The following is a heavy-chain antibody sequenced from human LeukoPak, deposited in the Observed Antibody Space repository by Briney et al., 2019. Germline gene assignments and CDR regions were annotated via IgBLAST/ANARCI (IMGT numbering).Heavy chain of an antibody. Sequence: GGSQRLSCAASGFTFSSYSMNWVRQAPAKGVEWVSSISSSSSYIYYADSVKGRFTISRDNAKNSLYLQMNSLRAEDTAVYYCARLGYQLPIDYWGQGTLVTVSS. J-gene: IGHJ4*02. CDR2: ISSSSSYI. D-gene: IGHD2-2*01. CDR3: ARLGYQLPIDY. CDR1: GFTFSSYS. V-gene: IGHV3-21*01.